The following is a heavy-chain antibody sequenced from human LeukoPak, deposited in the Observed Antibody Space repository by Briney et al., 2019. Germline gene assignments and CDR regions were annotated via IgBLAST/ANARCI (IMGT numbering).Heavy chain of an antibody. CDR3: ARAVYCGGDCYVGSFDY. CDR1: GSTFSSYG. CDR2: ISYDGSNK. D-gene: IGHD2-21*02. Sequence: GGSLRLSCAASGSTFSSYGMHWVRQAPGKGLEWVAVISYDGSNKYYADSVKGRFTISRDNSKNTLYLQMNSLRAEDTAVYYCARAVYCGGDCYVGSFDYWGQGTLVTVSS. V-gene: IGHV3-30*19. J-gene: IGHJ4*02.